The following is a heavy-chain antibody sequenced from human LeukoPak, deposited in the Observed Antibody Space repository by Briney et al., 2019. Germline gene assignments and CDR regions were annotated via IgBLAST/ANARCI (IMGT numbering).Heavy chain of an antibody. J-gene: IGHJ4*02. D-gene: IGHD4-11*01. CDR2: ISGSSGST. V-gene: IGHV3-23*01. CDR3: AKPQGTRGIDSSADY. CDR1: GFTVSSNY. Sequence: GGSLRLSCAASGFTVSSNYMSWVRQAPGKGLEWVSAISGSSGSTYYADSVKGRFTISRDNSKNTLYLQMNSLRAEDTAVYYCAKPQGTRGIDSSADYWGQGTLVTVSS.